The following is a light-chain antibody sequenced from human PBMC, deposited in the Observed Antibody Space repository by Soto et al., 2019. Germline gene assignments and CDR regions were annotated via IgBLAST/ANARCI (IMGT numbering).Light chain of an antibody. CDR3: ATWDDSLNGFYV. J-gene: IGLJ1*01. CDR2: RNN. Sequence: QSVLTQPPSASGTPGQGVTISCSGSTSNIGSNYVYWYQQLPGTAPNLLIYRNNQRPSGVPDRFSGSKSGTSASLAISGLRSDDEADYFCATWDDSLNGFYVFGTGTKV. CDR1: TSNIGSNY. V-gene: IGLV1-47*01.